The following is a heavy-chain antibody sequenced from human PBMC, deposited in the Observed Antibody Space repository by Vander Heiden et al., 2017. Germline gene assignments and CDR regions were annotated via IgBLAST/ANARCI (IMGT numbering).Heavy chain of an antibody. V-gene: IGHV3-30*18. CDR3: AKESTVTREWYFDL. J-gene: IGHJ2*01. Sequence: QVQLVESGGAVIEPGRSLRLSCAASGYTFSRYGMHWVRQAPGKGLEWVAVISYDGSNKYYADSVKGRFTISRDNSKNTLYLQMNSLRAEDTAVYYCAKESTVTREWYFDLWGRGTLVTVSS. CDR2: ISYDGSNK. D-gene: IGHD4-17*01. CDR1: GYTFSRYG.